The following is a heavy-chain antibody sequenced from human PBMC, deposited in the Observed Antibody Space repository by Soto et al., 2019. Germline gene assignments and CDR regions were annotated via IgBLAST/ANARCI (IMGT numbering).Heavy chain of an antibody. CDR1: GGSISSGGYY. V-gene: IGHV4-31*03. D-gene: IGHD4-4*01. J-gene: IGHJ5*02. CDR2: IYYSGST. Sequence: QVQLQESGPGLVKPSQTLSLTCTVSGGSISSGGYYWSWIRQHPGKGLEWIGYIYYSGSTYYNPSLKSRVTISVDTSQDQFSLKLSSVTAADTAVYYCARVGEDYSNYARWFDPWGQGTPVTVSS. CDR3: ARVGEDYSNYARWFDP.